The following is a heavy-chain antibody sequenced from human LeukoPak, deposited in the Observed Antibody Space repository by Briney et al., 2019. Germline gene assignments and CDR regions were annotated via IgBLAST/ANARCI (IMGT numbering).Heavy chain of an antibody. Sequence: PGGSLRLSCAASGFTFSSYGMNWVRQAPGKGLEWVSYISSSGSTIYYADSVKGRFTISRDNAKNSLYLQMNSLRAEDTAVYYCARDRGTTSVFDYWGQGTLVTVSS. J-gene: IGHJ4*02. V-gene: IGHV3-48*03. CDR3: ARDRGTTSVFDY. D-gene: IGHD1-14*01. CDR1: GFTFSSYG. CDR2: ISSSGSTI.